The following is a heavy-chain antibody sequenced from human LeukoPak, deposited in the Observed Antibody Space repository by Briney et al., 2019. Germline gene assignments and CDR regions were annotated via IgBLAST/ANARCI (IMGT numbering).Heavy chain of an antibody. D-gene: IGHD2-8*02. Sequence: GGSLRLSCAASGFTFTTYAMSWVRQTPGKGLEWVSTFSGSVDTTYHADSVKGRFTISRDNSKNTVYLQMNSLRAEDTAVYYCAKASAGTCSGAGCYYFDSWGQGTPVTVSS. CDR3: AKASAGTCSGAGCYYFDS. CDR1: GFTFTTYA. CDR2: FSGSVDTT. J-gene: IGHJ4*02. V-gene: IGHV3-23*01.